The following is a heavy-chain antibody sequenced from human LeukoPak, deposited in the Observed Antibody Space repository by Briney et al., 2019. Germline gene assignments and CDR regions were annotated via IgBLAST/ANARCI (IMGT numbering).Heavy chain of an antibody. J-gene: IGHJ4*02. V-gene: IGHV3-74*01. CDR3: ARDYGEGGYYFDY. CDR2: INSDGSST. D-gene: IGHD4-17*01. Sequence: SGGSLRLSCAASGFTFRSYWMHWVRQAPGKGLVWVSHINSDGSSTNYADSVKGRFTISRDNAKNTLYLQMNSLRAEDTAVYYCARDYGEGGYYFDYWGQGTLVTVSS. CDR1: GFTFRSYW.